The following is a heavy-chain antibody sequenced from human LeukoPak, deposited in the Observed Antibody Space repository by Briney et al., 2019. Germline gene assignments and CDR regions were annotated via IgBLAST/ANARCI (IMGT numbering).Heavy chain of an antibody. J-gene: IGHJ4*02. CDR1: GYTFTSYY. CDR3: ARDSVRGEMVIGHFSLDLDY. V-gene: IGHV1-46*01. CDR2: INPSGGST. D-gene: IGHD2-21*01. Sequence: ASVTVSCTASGYTFTSYYMHWVRRAPGQGLEWMGIINPSGGSTSYAQKFQGRVTMTRDTSTSTVYMELSSLRSEDTAVYYCARDSVRGEMVIGHFSLDLDYWGQGTLVTVSS.